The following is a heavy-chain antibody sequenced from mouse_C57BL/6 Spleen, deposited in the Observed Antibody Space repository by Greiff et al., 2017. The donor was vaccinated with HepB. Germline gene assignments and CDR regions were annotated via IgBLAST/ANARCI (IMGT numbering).Heavy chain of an antibody. CDR1: GFTFSSYT. CDR3: ARRFGNYFDY. J-gene: IGHJ2*01. V-gene: IGHV5-9*01. CDR2: ISGGGGNT. Sequence: EVHLVESGGGLVKPGGSLKLSCAASGFTFSSYTMSWVRQTPEKRLEWVATISGGGGNTYYPDSVKGRFTISRDNAKNTLYLQMSSLRSEDTALYYCARRFGNYFDYWGQGTTLTVSS.